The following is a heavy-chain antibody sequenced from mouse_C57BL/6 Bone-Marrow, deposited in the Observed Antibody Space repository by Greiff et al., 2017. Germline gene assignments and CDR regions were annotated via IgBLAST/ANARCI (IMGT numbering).Heavy chain of an antibody. D-gene: IGHD3-1*01. CDR3: ASSGPRGRIFDY. Sequence: QVQLQQPGAELVKPGASVKMSCKASGYTFTSYWITWVKQRPGQGLEWIGDIYPTSGRTNYNEKFKSKAILTVDTSSNTAYMQLSSLTSEDSAVFYGASSGPRGRIFDYGGQGTPPTVSS. CDR1: GYTFTSYW. CDR2: IYPTSGRT. J-gene: IGHJ2*01. V-gene: IGHV1-55*01.